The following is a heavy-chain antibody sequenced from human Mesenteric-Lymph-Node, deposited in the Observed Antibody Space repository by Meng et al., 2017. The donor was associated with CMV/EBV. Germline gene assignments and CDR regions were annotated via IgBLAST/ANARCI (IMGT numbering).Heavy chain of an antibody. D-gene: IGHD2-15*01. CDR1: MSSNTLH. Sequence: MSSNTLHWRWIRPPPGKGLEWIGSIYYSGSTNYNPSLKSRVTLSVDTSKNHFSLKLSSVTAADTAVYYCARSYCSSSSCYHTRFDPWGQGTLVTVSS. V-gene: IGHV4-39*07. CDR3: ARSYCSSSSCYHTRFDP. CDR2: IYYSGST. J-gene: IGHJ5*02.